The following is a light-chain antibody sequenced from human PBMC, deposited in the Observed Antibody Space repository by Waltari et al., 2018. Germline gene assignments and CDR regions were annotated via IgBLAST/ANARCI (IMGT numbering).Light chain of an antibody. Sequence: QSALTQPPSASGSPGQSVTISCTGTSSDIGDSNYVSWYQQHPGKVPKFMIYDVYKRPSGVPDRFSGYKSGNTAFLTVSGLQGEDEADYYCSSFAGTHHVVFGGGTKLTVL. CDR2: DVY. V-gene: IGLV2-8*01. CDR3: SSFAGTHHVV. CDR1: SSDIGDSNY. J-gene: IGLJ2*01.